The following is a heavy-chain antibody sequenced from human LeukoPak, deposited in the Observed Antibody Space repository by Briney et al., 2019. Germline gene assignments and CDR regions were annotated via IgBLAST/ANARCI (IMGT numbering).Heavy chain of an antibody. CDR1: SGSISDYY. CDR2: IYYSGST. D-gene: IGHD2/OR15-2a*01. CDR3: ARELKVGNTGYYFDY. V-gene: IGHV4-59*01. Sequence: SETLSLTCSVSSGSISDYYWSWIRQPPGKGLEWIGYIYYSGSTNYNPSLKSRVTILVDMSKNQFSLKMSPVTAADTAVYYCARELKVGNTGYYFDYWGQGTLVTVSS. J-gene: IGHJ4*02.